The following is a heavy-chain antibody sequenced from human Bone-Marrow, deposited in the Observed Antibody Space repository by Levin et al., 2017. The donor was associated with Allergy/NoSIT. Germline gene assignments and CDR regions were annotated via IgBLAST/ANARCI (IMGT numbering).Heavy chain of an antibody. D-gene: IGHD4-17*01. CDR3: ARGDKKHDYGDYVARFDY. CDR2: IIPIFGTA. Sequence: SVKVSCKASGGTFSSYAISWVRQAPGQGLEWMGGIIPIFGTANYAQKFQGRVTITADESTSTAYMELSSLRSEDTAVYYCARGDKKHDYGDYVARFDYWGQGTLVTVSS. J-gene: IGHJ4*02. CDR1: GGTFSSYA. V-gene: IGHV1-69*13.